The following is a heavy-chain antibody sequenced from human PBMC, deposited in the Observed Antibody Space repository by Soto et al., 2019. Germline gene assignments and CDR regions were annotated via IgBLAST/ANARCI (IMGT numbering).Heavy chain of an antibody. Sequence: QVQLVESGGGVVQPGRSLRLSCAASGFTFSSYGMHWVRQAPGKGLEWVAVIWYDGSNKYYADSVKDRVTISRDNSKNTLYLQMNSLRAEGPAVYYCGRVGRYCSGGSCYPTGYFVYWAQGALVTFSS. CDR1: GFTFSSYG. CDR2: IWYDGSNK. V-gene: IGHV3-33*01. J-gene: IGHJ4*03. CDR3: GRVGRYCSGGSCYPTGYFVY. D-gene: IGHD2-15*01.